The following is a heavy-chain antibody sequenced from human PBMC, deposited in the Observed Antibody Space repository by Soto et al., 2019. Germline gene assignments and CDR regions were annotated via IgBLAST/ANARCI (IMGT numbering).Heavy chain of an antibody. J-gene: IGHJ4*02. D-gene: IGHD3-22*01. Sequence: SETLSLTCTVSGGSISSYYWSWIRQPPGKGLEWIGYIYYSGSTNYNPSLKSRVTISVDTSKNQFSLKLSSVTAADTAVYYCARSLHLPYDSSGGFDSWGQGTLVTVSS. CDR3: ARSLHLPYDSSGGFDS. CDR1: GGSISSYY. V-gene: IGHV4-59*01. CDR2: IYYSGST.